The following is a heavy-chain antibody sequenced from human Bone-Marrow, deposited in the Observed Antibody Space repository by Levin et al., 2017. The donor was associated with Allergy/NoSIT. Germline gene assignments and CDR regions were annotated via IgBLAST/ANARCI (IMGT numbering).Heavy chain of an antibody. J-gene: IGHJ6*02. Sequence: VSGPTLVKPTQTLTLTCTFSGFSLSTTGVGVAWIRQPPGKALEWLALIYWDDDKYYRPSLKSRLTITKDTSKNQVLLTMTHMAPVDTATYYCAHTIASFGVVIPYGMDIWGQGTTVTVSS. CDR1: GFSLSTTGVG. CDR3: AHTIASFGVVIPYGMDI. D-gene: IGHD3-3*01. V-gene: IGHV2-5*02. CDR2: IYWDDDK.